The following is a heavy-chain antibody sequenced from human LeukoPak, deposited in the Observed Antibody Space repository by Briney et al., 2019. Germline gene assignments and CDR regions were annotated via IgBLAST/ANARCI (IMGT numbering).Heavy chain of an antibody. V-gene: IGHV1-18*01. Sequence: ASVKLSCKPSGYTFTNYYITWVRQDPGQRLEGMGWSSTHNGDTNYAQTLQGRVTMTTDTSTSTAYMELRSLRSDDTAVYYCARWVSPYYFDYWGQGTLVTVSS. J-gene: IGHJ4*02. CDR2: SSTHNGDT. CDR1: GYTFTNYY. CDR3: ARWVSPYYFDY.